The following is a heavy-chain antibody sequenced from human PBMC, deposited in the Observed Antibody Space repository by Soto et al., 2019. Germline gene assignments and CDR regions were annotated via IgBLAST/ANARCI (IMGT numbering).Heavy chain of an antibody. CDR1: GFTFSSYS. Sequence: PGGSLRLSCAASGFTFSSYSMNWVRQAPGKGLEWVSYISSSSSTIYYADSVKGRFTISRDNSKNTLYLQMNSLRAEDTAIYYCVKLRGYCTGASCYHEYWGQGTLVTVSS. V-gene: IGHV3-48*01. D-gene: IGHD2-15*01. CDR2: ISSSSSTI. CDR3: VKLRGYCTGASCYHEY. J-gene: IGHJ4*02.